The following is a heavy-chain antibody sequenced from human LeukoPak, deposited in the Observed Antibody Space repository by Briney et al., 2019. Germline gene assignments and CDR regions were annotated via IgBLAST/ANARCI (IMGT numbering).Heavy chain of an antibody. Sequence: SETLSLTCTVAAGSISSYYWSWIRQPPGKGLEWIGYIYYSGSTNYNPSLKSRVTISVDTSKNQFSLKLSSVTAADTAVYYCARPVRYCSGGSCSGYAFDIWGQGTMVTVSS. V-gene: IGHV4-59*01. CDR1: AGSISSYY. J-gene: IGHJ3*02. CDR3: ARPVRYCSGGSCSGYAFDI. CDR2: IYYSGST. D-gene: IGHD2-15*01.